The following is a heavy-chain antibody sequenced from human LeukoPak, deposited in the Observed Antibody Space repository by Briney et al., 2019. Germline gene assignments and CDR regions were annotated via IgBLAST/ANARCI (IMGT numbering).Heavy chain of an antibody. D-gene: IGHD3-22*01. Sequence: GGSLRLSCAASGFTFSSYSMNWVRQAPGKGLEWVSYISSSSSTIYYADSVKGRFTISRDNAKNSLYLQMNSLRDEDTAVYYCARETADYYGSSGYADYWGQGTLVTVSS. CDR1: GFTFSSYS. CDR2: ISSSSSTI. V-gene: IGHV3-48*02. J-gene: IGHJ4*02. CDR3: ARETADYYGSSGYADY.